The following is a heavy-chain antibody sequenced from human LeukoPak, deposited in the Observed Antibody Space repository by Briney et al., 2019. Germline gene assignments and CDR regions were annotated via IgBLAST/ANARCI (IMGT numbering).Heavy chain of an antibody. V-gene: IGHV4-39*01. D-gene: IGHD3-9*01. CDR3: ASVTDILTGYYVRTFDY. Sequence: SETLSLTCTVSGGSISSSSYYWGWIRQPPGKGLEWIGSIYYSGSTYYNPSLKSRVTISVDTSKNQFSLKLSSVIAADMAVYYCASVTDILTGYYVRTFDYWGQGTLVTVSS. CDR2: IYYSGST. CDR1: GGSISSSSYY. J-gene: IGHJ4*02.